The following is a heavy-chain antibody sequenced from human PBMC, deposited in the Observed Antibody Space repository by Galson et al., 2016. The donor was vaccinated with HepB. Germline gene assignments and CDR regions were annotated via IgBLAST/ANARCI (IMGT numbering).Heavy chain of an antibody. V-gene: IGHV3-7*03. CDR2: IKQDGGEK. D-gene: IGHD1-14*01. CDR1: GFTFSNHW. CDR3: ARCLQDITGDDAFDI. Sequence: SLRLSCAASGFTFSNHWMTWVRQAPGKGLEWVANIKQDGGEKYYMDSVKGRFTISRDNAKNSLYLQMINLRAEDTAIYYCARCLQDITGDDAFDIWGRGKMVTVSP. J-gene: IGHJ3*02.